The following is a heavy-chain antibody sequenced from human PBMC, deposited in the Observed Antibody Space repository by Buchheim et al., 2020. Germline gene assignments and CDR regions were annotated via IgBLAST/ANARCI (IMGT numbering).Heavy chain of an antibody. CDR2: ISYDGSNK. J-gene: IGHJ6*02. CDR3: AKDRFIDYYGMDV. V-gene: IGHV3-30*18. CDR1: GFTFSSYG. Sequence: QVQLVESGGGVVQPGRSLRLSCAASGFTFSSYGMHWVRQAPGKGLEWVAVISYDGSNKYYADSVKGRFTISRDNSKNTRYLQMNSLRAEDTAVYYCAKDRFIDYYGMDVWGQGTT. D-gene: IGHD1-26*01.